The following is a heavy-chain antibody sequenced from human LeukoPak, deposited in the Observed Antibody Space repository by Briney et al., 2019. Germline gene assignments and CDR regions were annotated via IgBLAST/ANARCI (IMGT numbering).Heavy chain of an antibody. V-gene: IGHV1-2*02. CDR1: GYTFTDYY. CDR3: ARLGIAAAGTRHFDY. J-gene: IGHJ4*02. D-gene: IGHD6-13*01. Sequence: ASVKVSCKASGYTFTDYYMHWVRQAPGQGLEWMGWINPNSGGTNYAQKFQGRVTMTRDTSISTAYMELSRLRSDDTAVYYCARLGIAAAGTRHFDYWGQGTLVTVSS. CDR2: INPNSGGT.